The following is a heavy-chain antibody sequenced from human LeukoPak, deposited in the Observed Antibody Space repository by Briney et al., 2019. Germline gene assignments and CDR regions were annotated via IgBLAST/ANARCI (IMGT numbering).Heavy chain of an antibody. CDR1: GYTFTDYH. J-gene: IGHJ5*02. CDR3: ARDNSVGDIAWWFDP. D-gene: IGHD3-16*02. Sequence: ASVKVSCKASGYTFTDYHMHWVRQVPGQGLEWMGWINPNSGGTNYAQKFQGRVTMTRDMSTTTDYMELSSLRSEDTAVYYCARDNSVGDIAWWFDPWGQGTLVTVSS. V-gene: IGHV1-2*02. CDR2: INPNSGGT.